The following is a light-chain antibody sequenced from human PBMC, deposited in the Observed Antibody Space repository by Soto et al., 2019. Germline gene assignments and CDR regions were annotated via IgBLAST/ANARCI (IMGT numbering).Light chain of an antibody. Sequence: IVMTPPPTTLALSPGESATRSCRASQSLSSHLAWYQQKPGQAPRLLVYGASTRATGVPARFSGSGSETEFTLTISGLQSEDFAVYSCQQYDKWPITFGQGTRLEIK. V-gene: IGKV3-15*01. CDR2: GAS. J-gene: IGKJ5*01. CDR3: QQYDKWPIT. CDR1: QSLSSH.